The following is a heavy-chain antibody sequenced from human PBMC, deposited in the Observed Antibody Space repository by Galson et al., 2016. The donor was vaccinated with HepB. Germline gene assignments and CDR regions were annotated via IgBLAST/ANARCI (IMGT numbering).Heavy chain of an antibody. CDR2: ISTYNGNT. D-gene: IGHD1-7*01. CDR1: GYSFTNYG. J-gene: IGHJ4*02. CDR3: GSVRGNYNYFDY. Sequence: SVKVSCKASGYSFTNYGISWVRQAPGQGLEWMGWISTYNGNTNYAQKLQGRVTMTTDTSTSTAYMELRSLRSAETAVYYRGSVRGNYNYFDYWGQGTLVTVSS. V-gene: IGHV1-18*01.